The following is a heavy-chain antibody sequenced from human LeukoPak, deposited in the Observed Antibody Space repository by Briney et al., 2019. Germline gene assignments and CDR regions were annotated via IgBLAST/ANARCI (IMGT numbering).Heavy chain of an antibody. CDR1: GFTFSSNG. Sequence: GGSLRLSCAAPGFTFSSNGMHWVRQAPGKGLEWVAFIRYDGSNKYYADSVKGRSTISRDNSKNTLYMQMKSLRGEDTAVYYCSKGRPGYCSGGSCYNRGHYFDYWGQGTLVTVSS. J-gene: IGHJ4*02. V-gene: IGHV3-30*02. CDR2: IRYDGSNK. D-gene: IGHD2-15*01. CDR3: SKGRPGYCSGGSCYNRGHYFDY.